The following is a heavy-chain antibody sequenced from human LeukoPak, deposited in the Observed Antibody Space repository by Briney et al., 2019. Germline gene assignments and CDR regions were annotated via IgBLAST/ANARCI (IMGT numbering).Heavy chain of an antibody. Sequence: GGSLRLSCAASGFTFSSYWMSWVRQAPGKGLEWVSSISSSSSYIYYADSVKGRITISRDNSKNTLFLQITSLRPEDTAVYYCARGRCSSTSCLIDSWGQGTLVTVSS. CDR3: ARGRCSSTSCLIDS. V-gene: IGHV3-21*01. D-gene: IGHD2-2*01. J-gene: IGHJ4*02. CDR1: GFTFSSYW. CDR2: ISSSSSYI.